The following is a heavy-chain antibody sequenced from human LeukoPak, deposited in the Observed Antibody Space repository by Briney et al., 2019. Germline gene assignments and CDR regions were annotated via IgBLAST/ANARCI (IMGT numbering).Heavy chain of an antibody. J-gene: IGHJ5*01. V-gene: IGHV3-23*01. CDR1: GFSFGNYA. CDR2: ISGTGGAA. D-gene: IGHD2-21*01. Sequence: GGSLSLSCVASGFSFGNYAMSWVRQAPGKGLQWVSQISGTGGAAWYAGFARDRFTISRDNSKKTLYLQMSGLRVEDTAMYYCVKDPRDTYGTNWFVSWGQGTLLIASS. CDR3: VKDPRDTYGTNWFVS.